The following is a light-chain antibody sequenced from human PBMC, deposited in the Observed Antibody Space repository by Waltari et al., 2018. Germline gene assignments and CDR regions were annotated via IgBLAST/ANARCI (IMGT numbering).Light chain of an antibody. CDR3: MQGLHAPVT. J-gene: IGKJ3*01. Sequence: DVVLTQSPLSLAVTPGEPASISCRSSQSLLHNNGYHYLAWYLQKPGQSQQLLISLGSDRASGVPDRFSGSGSVTDFTLKISRVEPEDVGVYYCMQGLHAPVTFGPGTKVDIK. CDR1: QSLLHNNGYHY. CDR2: LGS. V-gene: IGKV2-28*01.